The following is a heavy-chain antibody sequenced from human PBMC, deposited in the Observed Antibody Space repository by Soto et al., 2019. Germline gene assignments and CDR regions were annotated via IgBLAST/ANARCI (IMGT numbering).Heavy chain of an antibody. Sequence: EVQLVESGGDLVQPGGSLRLSCATSGFTFSTYWMHWVRQVPGKGPEWVSRMSSDGSSTAYADSVRGRFIISRDNATHTLYLQPNRLRVDDTAVYYWARGTVRDHAFGDHWGLGNVVGVSS. D-gene: IGHD4-4*01. CDR1: GFTFSTYW. J-gene: IGHJ4*02. CDR2: MSSDGSST. V-gene: IGHV3-74*01. CDR3: ARGTVRDHAFGDH.